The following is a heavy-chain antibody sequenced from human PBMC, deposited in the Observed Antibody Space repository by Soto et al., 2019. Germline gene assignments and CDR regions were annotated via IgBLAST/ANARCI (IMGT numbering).Heavy chain of an antibody. J-gene: IGHJ6*02. D-gene: IGHD1-26*01. Sequence: SVKVSCQASGGTFSSYAISWVRQAPGQGLEWMGGIIPIFGTANYAQKFQGRVTITADESTSTAYMELSSLRSEDTAVYYCARSRIPVGGPGGMDVWGQGTTVTVSS. CDR1: GGTFSSYA. V-gene: IGHV1-69*13. CDR2: IIPIFGTA. CDR3: ARSRIPVGGPGGMDV.